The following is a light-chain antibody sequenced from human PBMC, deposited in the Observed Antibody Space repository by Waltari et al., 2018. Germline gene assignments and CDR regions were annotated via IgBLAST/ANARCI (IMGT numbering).Light chain of an antibody. CDR3: QECSNGLT. J-gene: IGKJ4*01. CDR2: GAS. Sequence: EIVMTQSPATLSVSPGERATLSCRTSQSVRNNLVWYQQKPGQAPRLLIYGASTRVTGIPARFSGSGSGTELTLTISSLQSEDFAVYYCQECSNGLTFGGGTKVEIK. CDR1: QSVRNN. V-gene: IGKV3-15*01.